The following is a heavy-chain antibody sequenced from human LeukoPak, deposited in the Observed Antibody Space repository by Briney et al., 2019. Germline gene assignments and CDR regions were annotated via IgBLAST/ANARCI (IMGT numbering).Heavy chain of an antibody. Sequence: GGSLRLSCSASGFTVSSNYMSWVRQAPGKGLEWVSVIYSGGSTYYADSVKGRFTISRDNSKNTLYLQMNSLRAEDTAVYYCARDRNWNYLGLFDYWGQGTLVTVSS. J-gene: IGHJ4*02. CDR1: GFTVSSNY. CDR2: IYSGGST. D-gene: IGHD1-7*01. V-gene: IGHV3-66*01. CDR3: ARDRNWNYLGLFDY.